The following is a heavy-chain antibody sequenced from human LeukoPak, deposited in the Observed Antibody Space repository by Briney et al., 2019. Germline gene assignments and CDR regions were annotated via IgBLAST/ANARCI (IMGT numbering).Heavy chain of an antibody. CDR2: IIPIFGTA. V-gene: IGHV1-69*05. CDR1: GGTFSSYA. Sequence: SVKVSCKASGGTFSSYAISWVRQAPGQGLEWMGRIIPIFGTANYAQKFQGRVTITTDESTSTAYMELRSLRSDDTAVYYCARAPGAIFGVVTYTPRVDWFDPWGQGTLVTVSS. CDR3: ARAPGAIFGVVTYTPRVDWFDP. D-gene: IGHD3-3*01. J-gene: IGHJ5*02.